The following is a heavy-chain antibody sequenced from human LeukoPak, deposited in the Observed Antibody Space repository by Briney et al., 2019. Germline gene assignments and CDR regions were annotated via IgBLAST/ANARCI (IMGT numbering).Heavy chain of an antibody. Sequence: ASVKVSCKASGYTFTSYGIGWVRQAPGQGLEWMGWISAYNGNTNYAQKLQGRVTMTTDTSTSTAYMELRSLRSDDTAVYYCASWFGAREGLYFDYWGQGTLVTVSS. D-gene: IGHD3-10*01. CDR2: ISAYNGNT. J-gene: IGHJ4*02. CDR3: ASWFGAREGLYFDY. V-gene: IGHV1-18*01. CDR1: GYTFTSYG.